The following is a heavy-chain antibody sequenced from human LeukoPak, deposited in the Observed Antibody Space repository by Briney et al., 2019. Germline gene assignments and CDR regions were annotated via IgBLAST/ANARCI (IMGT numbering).Heavy chain of an antibody. CDR1: GVTVSSNY. CDR2: IYYDGSNI. CDR3: ARDWKTNSFDY. Sequence: GGSLRLSCAASGVTVSSNYRSWVRQAPGKGLEWVAFIYYDGSNIYYADYVKGRFTISRDISKNTLYLQMDSLRAEDTAIYYCARDWKTNSFDYWGQGTLVTVSS. V-gene: IGHV3-33*08. D-gene: IGHD1-1*01. J-gene: IGHJ4*02.